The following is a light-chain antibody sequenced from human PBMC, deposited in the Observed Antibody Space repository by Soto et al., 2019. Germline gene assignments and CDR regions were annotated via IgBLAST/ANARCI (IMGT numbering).Light chain of an antibody. CDR3: KQYSISST. CDR1: QRVISSS. J-gene: IGKJ1*01. Sequence: EIVLPQSPDTLSLSPVEIATISCRASQRVISSSLAWYQHKPGQPPRLLIFGVSSRTTDIPDRFSGSGSGTDFTLTINRLEPEDFAVYYCKQYSISSTFGQGTKVDIK. V-gene: IGKV3-20*01. CDR2: GVS.